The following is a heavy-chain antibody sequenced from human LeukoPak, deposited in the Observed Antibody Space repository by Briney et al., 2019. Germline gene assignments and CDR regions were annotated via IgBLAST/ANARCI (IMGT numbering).Heavy chain of an antibody. Sequence: GGSLRLSCAASGFTSSNCWMTWVRQAPGKGLEWVANIKQDGNEKYYVDSVEGRFTVSRDNAKNSLYLQMNSLRAEDTAVYYCARGYSDSSGIDYWGQGTLVTVSS. CDR2: IKQDGNEK. D-gene: IGHD3-22*01. V-gene: IGHV3-7*04. CDR3: ARGYSDSSGIDY. CDR1: GFTSSNCW. J-gene: IGHJ4*02.